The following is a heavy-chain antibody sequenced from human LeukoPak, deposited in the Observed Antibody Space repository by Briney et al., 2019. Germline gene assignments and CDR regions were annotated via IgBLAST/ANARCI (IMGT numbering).Heavy chain of an antibody. CDR3: ATVYKDWNWDATFDY. J-gene: IGHJ4*02. CDR2: ISAYNGNT. CDR1: GYTFTSYG. Sequence: ASVKVSCKASGYTFTSYGISWVRQAPGQGLEWMGWISAYNGNTNYAQKFQGRVTMTEDTSTDTAYMELSSLRSEDTAVYYCATVYKDWNWDATFDYWGQGTLVTVSS. D-gene: IGHD1-7*01. V-gene: IGHV1-18*01.